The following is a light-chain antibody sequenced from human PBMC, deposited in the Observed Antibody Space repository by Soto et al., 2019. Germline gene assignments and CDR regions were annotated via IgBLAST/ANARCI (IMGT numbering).Light chain of an antibody. CDR1: RSAVGAHKY. Sequence: QSALTQPRSVSGSPGQSVTLSCTGIRSAVGAHKYVSWYQQHAGKAPRLLIHDVIQRPSGVPDRFSGSKSGNTASLTISGLQPEDEADYYCCSSTGDYKLVFGGGTKLTVL. J-gene: IGLJ2*01. CDR2: DVI. V-gene: IGLV2-11*01. CDR3: CSSTGDYKLV.